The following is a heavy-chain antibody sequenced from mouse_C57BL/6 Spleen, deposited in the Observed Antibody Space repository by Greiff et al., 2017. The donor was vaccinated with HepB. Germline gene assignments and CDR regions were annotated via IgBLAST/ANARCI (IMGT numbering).Heavy chain of an antibody. J-gene: IGHJ4*01. V-gene: IGHV5-9*01. CDR2: ISGGGGNT. CDR1: GFTFSSYT. CDR3: ARGDYYGSSYPYYYAMDY. Sequence: EVKVVESGGGLVKPGGSLKLSCAASGFTFSSYTMSWVRQTPEKRLEWVATISGGGGNTYYPDSVKGRFTISRDNAKNTLYLQMSSLRSEDTALYYCARGDYYGSSYPYYYAMDYWGQGTSVTVSS. D-gene: IGHD1-1*01.